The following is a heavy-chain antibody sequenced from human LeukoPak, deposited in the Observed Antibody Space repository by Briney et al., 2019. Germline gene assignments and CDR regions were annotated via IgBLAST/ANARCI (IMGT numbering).Heavy chain of an antibody. CDR2: ISNGGST. D-gene: IGHD3-22*01. J-gene: IGHJ4*02. CDR1: GLSVSSNY. CDR3: ARGGDSSGYSKRPYDY. Sequence: TGGSLRLSCAASGLSVSSNYMSWVRQAPGKGLEWVSVISNGGSTYYADSVKGRFTISRDNSKNTLYLQMNSLRAEDTAVYYCARGGDSSGYSKRPYDYWGRGTLVTVSS. V-gene: IGHV3-53*01.